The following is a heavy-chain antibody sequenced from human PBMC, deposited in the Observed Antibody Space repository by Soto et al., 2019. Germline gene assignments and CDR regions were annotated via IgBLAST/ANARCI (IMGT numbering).Heavy chain of an antibody. J-gene: IGHJ6*02. D-gene: IGHD3-3*01. CDR1: GVNFSSYW. CDR3: ARDRYSYYDFWSGSLPYYYYGMDV. Sequence: PGGSLRLSCAASGVNFSSYWMSWVRQAPGKGLEWVANIKQDGSEKYYVDSVKGRFTISRDNAKNSLYLQMNSLRAEDTAVYYCARDRYSYYDFWSGSLPYYYYGMDVWGQGTTVTVSS. CDR2: IKQDGSEK. V-gene: IGHV3-7*01.